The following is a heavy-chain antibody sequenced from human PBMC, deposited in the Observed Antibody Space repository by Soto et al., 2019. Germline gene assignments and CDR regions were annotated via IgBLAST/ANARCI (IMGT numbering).Heavy chain of an antibody. CDR3: AKGGRQWLVTSDFNY. CDR2: VSHDGRNT. J-gene: IGHJ4*02. D-gene: IGHD6-19*01. CDR1: GFAVSSYG. V-gene: IGHV3-30*18. Sequence: GGSLRLSCAASGFAVSSYGMDWSRQAQGTGLEWVAVVSHDGRNTHYADSVKGRFTISRDSSKNTVSLEMTSLRAEDTAVYYCAKGGRQWLVTSDFNYWGQGALVTVSS.